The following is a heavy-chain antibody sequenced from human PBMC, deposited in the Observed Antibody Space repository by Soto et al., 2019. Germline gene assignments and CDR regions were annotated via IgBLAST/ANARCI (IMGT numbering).Heavy chain of an antibody. Sequence: EVQLVESGGALVQPGGSLRLSCAASGFTFSTYWMHWVRQGPGKGLLWVSRIRGDGTRTNYADSVRGRFTVSRDNAKNTLYLQINSLTAEDTAVYYCARGTLTSIDMVDYWGQGTLVTVSS. CDR1: GFTFSTYW. CDR3: ARGTLTSIDMVDY. CDR2: IRGDGTRT. J-gene: IGHJ4*02. D-gene: IGHD2-21*01. V-gene: IGHV3-74*01.